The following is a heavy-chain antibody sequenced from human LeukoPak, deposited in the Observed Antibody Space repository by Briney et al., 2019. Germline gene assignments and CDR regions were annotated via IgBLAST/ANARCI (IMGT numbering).Heavy chain of an antibody. CDR3: ARGEGVAARQSWFDP. J-gene: IGHJ5*02. CDR1: GYTFTNYG. CDR2: ISAYNGNT. D-gene: IGHD6-6*01. V-gene: IGHV1-18*01. Sequence: ASVKVSCKASGYTFTNYGISWVRQAPGQGLECMGWISAYNGNTNYAQKFQGRVTMTTDTSTSTAYMELRSLKSDDTAVYYCARGEGVAARQSWFDPWGQGTLVTVSS.